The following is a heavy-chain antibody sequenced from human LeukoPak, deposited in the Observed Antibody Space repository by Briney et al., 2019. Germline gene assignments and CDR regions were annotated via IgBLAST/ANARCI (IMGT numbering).Heavy chain of an antibody. V-gene: IGHV5-51*01. CDR1: GYTFTSFW. CDR3: ARGSPYSHGYLFDY. J-gene: IGHJ4*02. D-gene: IGHD3-22*01. CDR2: IYPGDSDT. Sequence: GESLKISCKGSGYTFTSFWIGWVRQMPGKGLEWMGIIYPGDSDTRYSPSFQGQVTISADKSISAAYLQWSTLKASDTAMYYCARGSPYSHGYLFDYWGQGTLVTVSA.